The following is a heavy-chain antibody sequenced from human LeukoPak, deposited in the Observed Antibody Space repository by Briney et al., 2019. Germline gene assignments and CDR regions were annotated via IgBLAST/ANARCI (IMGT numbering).Heavy chain of an antibody. V-gene: IGHV2-5*02. CDR3: AHRGAAAYSYGPPFDY. Sequence: SGPTLVKPTQTLTLTCTFSGFSLSTSGVGVGWIRQPPGKALVWLALIYWDDDKRYSPSLKSRLTITKDTSKNQVVLTMTNMDPVDTATYYCAHRGAAAYSYGPPFDYWGQGTLVTVSS. J-gene: IGHJ4*02. CDR2: IYWDDDK. D-gene: IGHD5-18*01. CDR1: GFSLSTSGVG.